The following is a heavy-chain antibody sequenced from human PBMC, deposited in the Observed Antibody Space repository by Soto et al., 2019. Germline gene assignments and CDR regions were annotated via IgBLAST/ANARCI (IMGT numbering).Heavy chain of an antibody. CDR2: IYNSGGT. V-gene: IGHV4-59*08. J-gene: IGHJ4*02. CDR3: ARGSTGYSSSWYSY. Sequence: TSETLSLTCTVSGGSISSYYWSWIRQPPGKGLEWIGYIYNSGGTNYNPSLKSRVTISVDTSKNQFSLKLSSVTAADTAVYYCARGSTGYSSSWYSYWGQGTLVTVSS. D-gene: IGHD6-13*01. CDR1: GGSISSYY.